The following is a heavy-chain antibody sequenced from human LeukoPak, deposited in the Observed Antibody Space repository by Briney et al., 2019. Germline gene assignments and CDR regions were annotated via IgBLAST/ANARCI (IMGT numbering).Heavy chain of an antibody. CDR1: GGSISSYY. J-gene: IGHJ6*03. CDR2: IYYSGST. D-gene: IGHD1-26*01. V-gene: IGHV4-59*01. CDR3: AREIVGATKNYYYYMDV. Sequence: SETLSLTCTVSGGSISSYYWSWIRQPPGKGLEWIGYIYYSGSTNYNPSLKSRVTISVDTSKNQFSLKLSSVTAADTAVYYCAREIVGATKNYYYYMDVWGKGTTVTVSS.